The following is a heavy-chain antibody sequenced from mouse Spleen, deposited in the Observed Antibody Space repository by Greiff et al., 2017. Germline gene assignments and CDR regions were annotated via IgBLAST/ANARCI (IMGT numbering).Heavy chain of an antibody. CDR1: GYTFTSYW. V-gene: IGHV1-61*01. J-gene: IGHJ3*01. CDR3: ARAGRYGGWFAY. Sequence: QVQLKQPGAELVRPGSSVKLSCKASGYTFTSYWMDWVKQRPGQGLEWIGNIYPSDSETHYNQKFKDKATLTVDKSSSTAYMQLSSLTSEDSAVYYCARAGRYGGWFAYWGQGTLVTVSA. CDR2: IYPSDSET. D-gene: IGHD2-14*01.